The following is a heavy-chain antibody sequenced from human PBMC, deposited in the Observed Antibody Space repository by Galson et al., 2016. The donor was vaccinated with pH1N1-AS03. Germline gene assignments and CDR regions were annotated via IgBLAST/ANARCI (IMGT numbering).Heavy chain of an antibody. J-gene: IGHJ4*02. V-gene: IGHV3-74*03. D-gene: IGHD3/OR15-3a*01. Sequence: SLRLSCAASGFTFSDYWMHWVRQAPGKGLVWVSGITSDGSTPTYADSVQGRFTISRDNAKNTLYLQMSSLRVEDTAVYFCASGRFLDWFPDDYWGQGTLVTVSS. CDR3: ASGRFLDWFPDDY. CDR1: GFTFSDYW. CDR2: ITSDGSTP.